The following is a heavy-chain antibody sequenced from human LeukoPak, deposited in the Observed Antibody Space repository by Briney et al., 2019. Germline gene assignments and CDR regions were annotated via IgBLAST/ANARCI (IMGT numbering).Heavy chain of an antibody. CDR2: ISSSGSTI. V-gene: IGHV3-11*01. CDR1: GFTFSDYY. CDR3: ARVLTGYLPLFDY. Sequence: GGSLRLSCAASGFTFSDYYMSWIRQAPGKGLEWISYISSSGSTIYYADSVKGRFTISRDNAKNSLYLQMNSLRAEDTAVYYCARVLTGYLPLFDYWGQGALVTVSS. J-gene: IGHJ4*02. D-gene: IGHD3-9*01.